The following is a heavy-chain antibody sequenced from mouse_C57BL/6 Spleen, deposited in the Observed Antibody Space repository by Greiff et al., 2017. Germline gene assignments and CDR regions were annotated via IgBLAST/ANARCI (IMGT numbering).Heavy chain of an antibody. J-gene: IGHJ2*01. CDR3: ARPRLTGPFDY. Sequence: QVQLQQPGTELVKPGASVKLSCKASGYTFTSYWMHWVKQRPGQGLEWIGNINPSNGGTNYNEKFKSKATLTVDKSSRTAYMQLSSLTSEDAAVYYCARPRLTGPFDYWGQGTTLTVSS. CDR1: GYTFTSYW. CDR2: INPSNGGT. D-gene: IGHD4-1*01. V-gene: IGHV1-53*01.